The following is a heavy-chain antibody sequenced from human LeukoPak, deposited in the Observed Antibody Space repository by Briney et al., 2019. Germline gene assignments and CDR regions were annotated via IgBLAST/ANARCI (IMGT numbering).Heavy chain of an antibody. V-gene: IGHV3-53*01. CDR3: ARGYYYGMDV. J-gene: IGHJ6*02. CDR2: IHSGGST. CDR1: GFTASSNY. Sequence: GGSLRLSCAASGFTASSNYLSWVRQAPGKGLEWVSVIHSGGSTYYADSVKGRFTISRDNSKNTLYLQMNSLRAEDTAVYYCARGYYYGMDVWGQGTTVTVSS.